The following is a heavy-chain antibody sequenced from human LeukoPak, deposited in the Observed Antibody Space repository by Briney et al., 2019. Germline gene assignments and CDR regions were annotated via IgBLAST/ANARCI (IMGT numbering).Heavy chain of an antibody. Sequence: SETLSLTCTVSGGSISSYYWSWIRQPAGKGLEWIGRIYTSGSTNYNPSLKSRVTMSVDTSKNQFALKLSSVTAADTAVYYCARGLRYYASSGYRTGYWFDPWGKGPLVTVSS. V-gene: IGHV4-4*07. J-gene: IGHJ5*02. D-gene: IGHD3-22*01. CDR2: IYTSGST. CDR1: GGSISSYY. CDR3: ARGLRYYASSGYRTGYWFDP.